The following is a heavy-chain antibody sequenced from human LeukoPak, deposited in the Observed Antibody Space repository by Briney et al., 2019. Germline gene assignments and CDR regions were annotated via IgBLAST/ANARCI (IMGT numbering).Heavy chain of an antibody. CDR1: GFTFSSYA. V-gene: IGHV3-23*01. CDR3: ARLRSSTSLGYYYYYGMDG. J-gene: IGHJ6*02. CDR2: ISGSGGST. Sequence: GGSLRLSCAASGFTFSSYAMSWVRQAPGKGLEWVSAISGSGGSTYYADSVKGRFTISRDNSKNTLYLQMNSLRAEDTAVYYCARLRSSTSLGYYYYYGMDGWGQGTTVTVSS. D-gene: IGHD2-2*01.